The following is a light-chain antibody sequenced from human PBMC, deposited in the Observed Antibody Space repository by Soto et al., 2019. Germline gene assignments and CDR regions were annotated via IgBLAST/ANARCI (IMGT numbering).Light chain of an antibody. CDR2: EVT. CDR1: SSDIGAYNY. CDR3: NSYTPLSNRV. J-gene: IGLJ1*01. Sequence: QSVLTQPASVSGSPGQSITISFTGTSSDIGAYNYVSWYQQHPGKAPKLLIYEVTNRPSGVSDRFSVSKSGNTASLTISGLQAEDEANYYCNSYTPLSNRVFGTGTKVTVL. V-gene: IGLV2-14*01.